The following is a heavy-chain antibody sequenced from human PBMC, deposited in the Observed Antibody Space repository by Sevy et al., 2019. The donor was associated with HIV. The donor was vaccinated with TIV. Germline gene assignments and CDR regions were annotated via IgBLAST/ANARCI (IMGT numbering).Heavy chain of an antibody. CDR1: GFTLNSYW. CDR3: VRAIVAAGSF. J-gene: IGHJ4*02. Sequence: GGSLRLSCAASGFTLNSYWMSWVRQAPGKGLEWVANINQDGSVKYYVDSVKGRFTISRDNARNSLYLRMNSLRAEDTALYYCVRAIVAAGSFWGQGTLVTVS. V-gene: IGHV3-7*01. D-gene: IGHD2-15*01. CDR2: INQDGSVK.